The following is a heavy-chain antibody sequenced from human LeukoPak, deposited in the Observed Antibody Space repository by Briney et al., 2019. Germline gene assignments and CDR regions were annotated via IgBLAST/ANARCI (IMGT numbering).Heavy chain of an antibody. D-gene: IGHD1-1*01. Sequence: ASVKVSCKASGYTFTGYYMHWVRQAPGQGLEWMGWINPNSGDTNYAQKFQGRVTMTRDTSISTAYMELSRLRSDDTAVYYCARGNNWNDGDYWGQGTLVTVSS. J-gene: IGHJ4*02. CDR2: INPNSGDT. V-gene: IGHV1-2*02. CDR1: GYTFTGYY. CDR3: ARGNNWNDGDY.